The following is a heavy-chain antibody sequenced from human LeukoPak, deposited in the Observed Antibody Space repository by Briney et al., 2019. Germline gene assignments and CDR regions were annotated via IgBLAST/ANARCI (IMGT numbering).Heavy chain of an antibody. Sequence: PGGSLRLSCAASGFTFSNHYMHWVRQAPGKGLVWVSRINSDERSTNYADSVKGRFTISRDNAKNTLYLQMNSLRAEDTAVYYCAREGYYYDSSGYTYYFDYWGQGTLVTVSS. CDR1: GFTFSNHY. V-gene: IGHV3-74*01. J-gene: IGHJ4*02. CDR3: AREGYYYDSSGYTYYFDY. D-gene: IGHD3-22*01. CDR2: INSDERST.